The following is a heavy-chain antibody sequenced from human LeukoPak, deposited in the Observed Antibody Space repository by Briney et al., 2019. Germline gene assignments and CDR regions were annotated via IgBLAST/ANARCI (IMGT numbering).Heavy chain of an antibody. Sequence: GGSLRLSCAASGFTFSSYSMNWVRQAPGKGLEWVSSISSSSSYIYYADSVKGRFIISRGNAKNSLYLQMNSLRAEDTAVYYCARGRAAGYYMDVWGKGTTVTVS. CDR2: ISSSSSYI. CDR3: ARGRAAGYYMDV. J-gene: IGHJ6*03. CDR1: GFTFSSYS. V-gene: IGHV3-21*01. D-gene: IGHD6-19*01.